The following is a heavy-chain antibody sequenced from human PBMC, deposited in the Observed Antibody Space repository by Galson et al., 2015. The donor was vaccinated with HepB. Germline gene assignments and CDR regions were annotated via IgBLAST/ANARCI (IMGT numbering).Heavy chain of an antibody. Sequence: SVKVSCKASGYTFTSYAMHWVRQAPGQRLEWMGWINAGNGNTKYSQKFQGRVTITRDTSASTAYMELSSLRSEDTAVYYCAREGGAYYYDSSGLPDAFDIWGQGTMVTVSS. J-gene: IGHJ3*02. V-gene: IGHV1-3*01. CDR3: AREGGAYYYDSSGLPDAFDI. CDR1: GYTFTSYA. D-gene: IGHD3-22*01. CDR2: INAGNGNT.